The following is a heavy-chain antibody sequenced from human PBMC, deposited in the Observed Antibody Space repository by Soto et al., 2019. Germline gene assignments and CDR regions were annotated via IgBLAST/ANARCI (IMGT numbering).Heavy chain of an antibody. V-gene: IGHV4-39*07. D-gene: IGHD3-16*01. Sequence: SETLSLTCTVSGGSISSSSYYWGWIRQPPGKGLEWIGGISSSGSTYYNPSLKSRVTVSVDTSKNQLSLKLNSVTAADTAVYYCARRLMIGVVITPGMDVWGQGTTVNVSS. CDR3: ARRLMIGVVITPGMDV. CDR2: ISSSGST. J-gene: IGHJ6*02. CDR1: GGSISSSSYY.